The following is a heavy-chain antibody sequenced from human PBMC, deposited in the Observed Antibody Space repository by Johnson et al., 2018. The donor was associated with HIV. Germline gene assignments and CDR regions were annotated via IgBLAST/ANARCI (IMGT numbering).Heavy chain of an antibody. CDR2: ISYEGGNK. CDR3: ARDRPGGRWAGAFDI. J-gene: IGHJ3*02. Sequence: QVQLVESGGGVVQPGRSLRLSCAASGFIFSSYAMNWVRQAPGKGLEWVAVISYEGGNKNYADSVKAQFTIPRDNSKNTLYLQMNGLRAEDTAVYYCARDRPGGRWAGAFDIWGHGTMVTVSA. V-gene: IGHV3-30-3*01. D-gene: IGHD3-16*01. CDR1: GFIFSSYA.